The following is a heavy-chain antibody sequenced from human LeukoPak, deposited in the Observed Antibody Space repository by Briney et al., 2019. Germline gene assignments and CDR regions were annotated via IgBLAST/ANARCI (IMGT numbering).Heavy chain of an antibody. CDR2: ISYDGSNK. CDR1: GFTFSSYA. J-gene: IGHJ5*02. D-gene: IGHD3-10*01. CDR3: ARVKFGELLGSNWFDP. V-gene: IGHV3-30*04. Sequence: GGSLTHSCPATGFTFSSYAMHWVRQAPAKGLAWVAVISYDGSNKYYADSVKGRFTISRDNSKNTMYLQMNSLRAEDTAVYYCARVKFGELLGSNWFDPWGQGTLVTVSS.